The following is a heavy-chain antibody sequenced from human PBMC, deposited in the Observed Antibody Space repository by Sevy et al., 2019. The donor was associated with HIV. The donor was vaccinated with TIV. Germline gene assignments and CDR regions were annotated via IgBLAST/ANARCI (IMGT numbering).Heavy chain of an antibody. V-gene: IGHV3-23*01. CDR1: GFTFNNFA. CDR2: ISMGGGQT. CDR3: AKGGGMTTVALSGFDI. Sequence: GGSLRLSCAASGFTFNNFAMSWIRQAPGKGLEWVSSISMGGGQTYYADSVRGRFIISRDNSRNTLYVERNSLRAEGTAIYYWAKGGGMTTVALSGFDIWGQGTTVTVSS. D-gene: IGHD4-4*01. J-gene: IGHJ3*02.